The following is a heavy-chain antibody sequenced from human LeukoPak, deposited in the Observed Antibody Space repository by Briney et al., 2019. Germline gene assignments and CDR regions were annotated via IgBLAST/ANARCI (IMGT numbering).Heavy chain of an antibody. CDR2: IRQDGSEK. V-gene: IGHV3-7*01. Sequence: GGSLRLSCAASGFTFSNSWMSWVRQAPGKGLEWMANIRQDGSEKYYVDSVKGRFTISRDNAKNSLYLQMNSLRAEDTAVYYCARAEGDYYYHFYMDVWGKGTTVTVSS. CDR1: GFTFSNSW. CDR3: ARAEGDYYYHFYMDV. J-gene: IGHJ6*03.